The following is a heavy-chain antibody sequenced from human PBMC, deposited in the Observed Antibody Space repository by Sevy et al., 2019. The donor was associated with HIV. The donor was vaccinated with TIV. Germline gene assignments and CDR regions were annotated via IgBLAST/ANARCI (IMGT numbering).Heavy chain of an antibody. CDR3: VRVYYMDV. V-gene: IGHV4-39*01. J-gene: IGHJ6*03. Sequence: SETLSLTCTVSGGSISSSSYFWGWIRQPPGKGLEWIGSIYYSGSTYYNPSLKSRVTISVDTSKNQFSLKLSSVTAADTAVYYCVRVYYMDVWGKGTTVTVSS. CDR2: IYYSGST. CDR1: GGSISSSSYF.